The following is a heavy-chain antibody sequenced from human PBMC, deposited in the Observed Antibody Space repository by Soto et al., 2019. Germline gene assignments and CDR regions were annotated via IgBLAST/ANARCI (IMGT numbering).Heavy chain of an antibody. CDR3: ARLTDYHGSGVYNLNDYYYMDV. CDR1: GASISSNNYY. V-gene: IGHV4-39*01. J-gene: IGHJ6*03. CDR2: IYYSGST. D-gene: IGHD3-10*01. Sequence: SETLSLTCTVSGASISSNNYYWGWIRQPPGKGLEWIGSIYYSGSTYYNPSLKSRVTISVDTSKNQFSLKLSSVTAADTAVYYCARLTDYHGSGVYNLNDYYYMDVWGKGTTVTVSS.